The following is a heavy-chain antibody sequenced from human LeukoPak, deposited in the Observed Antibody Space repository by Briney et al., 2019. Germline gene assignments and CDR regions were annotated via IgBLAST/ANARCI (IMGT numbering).Heavy chain of an antibody. CDR2: INHSGST. J-gene: IGHJ5*02. CDR3: ARLRAGRNWFDP. Sequence: SETLSLTCAVYGGSFSGYYWSWIRQPPGKGLERIGEINHSGSTNYNPSLKSRITISVDTSKNQFSLKLSSVTAADTAVYYCARLRAGRNWFDPWGQGTLVTVSS. V-gene: IGHV4-34*01. CDR1: GGSFSGYY.